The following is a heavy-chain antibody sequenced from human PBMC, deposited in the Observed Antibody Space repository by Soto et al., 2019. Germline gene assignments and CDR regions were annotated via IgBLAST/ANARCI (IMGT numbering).Heavy chain of an antibody. CDR1: GFTFSSYS. Sequence: EVQLLESGGGLVQPGGSLRLSCAASGFTFSSYSMNWVRQAPGKGLEWVSSISSSSSYIYYADSVKGRFTISRDNAKNSLYLQMNSLRAEDTAVYYCASYTVVTRPFDYWGQGTLVTVSS. CDR3: ASYTVVTRPFDY. V-gene: IGHV3-21*01. J-gene: IGHJ4*02. CDR2: ISSSSSYI. D-gene: IGHD2-15*01.